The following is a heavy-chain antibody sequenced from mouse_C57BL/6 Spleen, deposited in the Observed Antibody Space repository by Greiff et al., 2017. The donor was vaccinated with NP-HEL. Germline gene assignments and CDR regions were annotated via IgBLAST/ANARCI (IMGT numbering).Heavy chain of an antibody. J-gene: IGHJ2*01. V-gene: IGHV1-80*01. D-gene: IGHD1-1*01. CDR1: GYAFSSYW. CDR3: ARGVLPAVGDFDY. CDR2: IYPGDGDT. Sequence: VQLQESGAELVKPGASVKISCKASGYAFSSYWMNWVKQRPGKGLEWIGQIYPGDGDTTYNGKFKGKATLTAGKSSSTAYMQLSSLTSEDSAVYFCARGVLPAVGDFDYWGQGTTLTVSS.